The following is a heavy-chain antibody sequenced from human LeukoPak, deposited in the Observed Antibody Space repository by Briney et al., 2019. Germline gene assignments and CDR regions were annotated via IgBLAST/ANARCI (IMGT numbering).Heavy chain of an antibody. Sequence: GGSLRLSCAASGFTFDDYGMSWVRQAPGKGLEWVSGINWDGGSTGYADSVKGRFTISRDNAKNSLYLQMNSLRAEDTALYYCGRGRYYYCMDVWGKGTTVTVSS. CDR1: GFTFDDYG. CDR3: GRGRYYYCMDV. CDR2: INWDGGST. V-gene: IGHV3-20*04. J-gene: IGHJ6*03.